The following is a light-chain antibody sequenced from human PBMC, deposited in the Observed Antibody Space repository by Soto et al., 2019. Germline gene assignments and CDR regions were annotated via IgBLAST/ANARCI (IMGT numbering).Light chain of an antibody. Sequence: EIVRTQSPATLSVSPGDRATLSCRASQSVSSNLAWYQQKPGQAPRLLIYGASTRDTGIPARFSDSGSGTEFTLTISSLRSEDFAVYYCQHCNNWPRTFGQGTQVEIK. J-gene: IGKJ1*01. CDR3: QHCNNWPRT. V-gene: IGKV3-15*01. CDR2: GAS. CDR1: QSVSSN.